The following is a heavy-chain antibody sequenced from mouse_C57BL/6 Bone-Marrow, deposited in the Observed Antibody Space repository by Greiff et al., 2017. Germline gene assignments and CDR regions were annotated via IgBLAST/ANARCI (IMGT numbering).Heavy chain of an antibody. CDR1: GYTLTSYW. D-gene: IGHD2-3*01. CDR2: INPSNGGT. Sequence: QVQLQQPGTELVKPGASVKLSCKASGYTLTSYWMPWVKQGPGQGLEWIGNINPSNGGTNYNEKFKSKATLTVAKSSSTAYMQLSSLTSEDSAVYYCARRWLLWYFDVWGTGTTVTVSS. CDR3: ARRWLLWYFDV. V-gene: IGHV1-53*01. J-gene: IGHJ1*03.